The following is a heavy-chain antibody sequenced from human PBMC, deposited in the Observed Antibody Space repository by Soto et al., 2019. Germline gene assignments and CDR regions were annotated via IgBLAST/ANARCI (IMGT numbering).Heavy chain of an antibody. D-gene: IGHD6-19*01. V-gene: IGHV4-30-4*01. Sequence: PSETLSLTCTVSGGPFSRGGYYWSWIRQHPGKGLEWIGYIYNTGSTVYNPSLKSRLAVSVDTSKNQFSLTLSSVTAADTAVYFCARFSSLDKDYVVDVWGQGTMVTVSS. CDR1: GGPFSRGGYY. CDR2: IYNTGST. CDR3: ARFSSLDKDYVVDV. J-gene: IGHJ6*02.